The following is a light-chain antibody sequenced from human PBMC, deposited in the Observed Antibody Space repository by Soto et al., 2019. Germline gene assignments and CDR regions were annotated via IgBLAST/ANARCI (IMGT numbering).Light chain of an antibody. V-gene: IGKV3-15*01. J-gene: IGKJ1*01. Sequence: EIVMTKSPATLYVSPGERATLSCRASQSVSSNLAWYQQKPGQAPRLLIYDASSRATGIPARFSGSASGTECTLTSRSLQSEDFAVYYCQRYNTWPRTVGQGTKVPIK. CDR3: QRYNTWPRT. CDR1: QSVSSN. CDR2: DAS.